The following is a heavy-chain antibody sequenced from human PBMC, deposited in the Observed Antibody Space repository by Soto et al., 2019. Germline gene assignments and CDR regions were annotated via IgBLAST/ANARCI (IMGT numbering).Heavy chain of an antibody. D-gene: IGHD2-2*01. V-gene: IGHV1-69*13. J-gene: IGHJ6*02. Sequence: SVKVSCKASGRTFSSYAISWVRQAPGQGLEWMGGIIPIFGTANYAQKFQGRVTITAYESTSTTYMELSSLRSEDTAVYYCASPSFDGLCSSTSCYDYYYGMDVWGQGTTVTVSS. CDR1: GRTFSSYA. CDR2: IIPIFGTA. CDR3: ASPSFDGLCSSTSCYDYYYGMDV.